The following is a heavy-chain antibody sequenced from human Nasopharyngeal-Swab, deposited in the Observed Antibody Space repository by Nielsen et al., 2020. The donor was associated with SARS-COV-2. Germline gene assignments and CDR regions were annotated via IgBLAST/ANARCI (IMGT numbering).Heavy chain of an antibody. CDR2: IYHSGST. J-gene: IGHJ4*02. CDR3: ARVPPRYCSSTSCYTTPGDY. D-gene: IGHD2-2*02. CDR1: GGSISSSNW. V-gene: IGHV4-4*02. Sequence: SETLSLTCAASGGSISSSNWWSWVRQPPGKGLEWIGEIYHSGSTNYNPSLKSRVTISVDKSKNQFSLKLSSVTAADTAVYYCARVPPRYCSSTSCYTTPGDYWGQGTLVTVSS.